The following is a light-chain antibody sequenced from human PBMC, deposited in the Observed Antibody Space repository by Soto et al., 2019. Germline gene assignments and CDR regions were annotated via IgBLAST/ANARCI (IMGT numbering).Light chain of an antibody. CDR1: HDIGND. V-gene: IGKV1-6*01. CDR3: LQDHSYLA. Sequence: AIQMTQSPASLSASVGDRVSITCRASHDIGNDLAWYQQRPGKAPKLLIYATSTLQSGVPSRFSGSGSGTEFTLTISSLQPEDFATYYCLQDHSYLAFGPGTKVNLK. J-gene: IGKJ3*01. CDR2: ATS.